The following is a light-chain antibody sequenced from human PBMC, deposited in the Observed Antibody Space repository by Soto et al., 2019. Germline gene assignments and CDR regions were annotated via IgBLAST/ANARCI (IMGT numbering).Light chain of an antibody. CDR3: QQYNHWPRT. CDR2: GAS. CDR1: QSVSNN. Sequence: EIVLTQSPGTLSLSPGERPTLYCRASQSVSNNYLAWYQQKPGQAPRLLIYGASTRATDIPARFSGSGSGTEFTLTISSLQSEDSGVYYCQQYNHWPRTFGQGTKVDIK. V-gene: IGKV3-15*01. J-gene: IGKJ1*01.